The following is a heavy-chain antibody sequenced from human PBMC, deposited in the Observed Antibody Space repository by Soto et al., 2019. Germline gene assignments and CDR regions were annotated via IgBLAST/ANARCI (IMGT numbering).Heavy chain of an antibody. CDR1: GFTFSSYS. D-gene: IGHD6-13*01. Sequence: EVQLVESGGGLVKPGGSLRLSCAASGFTFSSYSMNWVRQAPGKGLEWVSSISSSSSYIYYADSVKGRFTISRDNAKNSQGLQMNSLRAEDTAVYYCARVISSSWRVLLYYGMDVWGQGTTVTVSS. CDR2: ISSSSSYI. CDR3: ARVISSSWRVLLYYGMDV. J-gene: IGHJ6*02. V-gene: IGHV3-21*01.